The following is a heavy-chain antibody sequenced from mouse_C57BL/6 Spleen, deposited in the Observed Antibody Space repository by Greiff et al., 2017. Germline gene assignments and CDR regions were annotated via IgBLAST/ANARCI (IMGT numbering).Heavy chain of an antibody. CDR2: INPSSGYT. D-gene: IGHD4-1*02. CDR1: GYTFTSYW. Sequence: QVQLQQSGAELAKPGASVQLSCKASGYTFTSYWLHWVKQRPGQGLEWIGYINPSSGYTKYNQKFKDKATLTADKSSSTAYMQLSSLTYEDSAVYYCARPNWDDAMDYWGQGTSVTVSS. CDR3: ARPNWDDAMDY. J-gene: IGHJ4*01. V-gene: IGHV1-7*01.